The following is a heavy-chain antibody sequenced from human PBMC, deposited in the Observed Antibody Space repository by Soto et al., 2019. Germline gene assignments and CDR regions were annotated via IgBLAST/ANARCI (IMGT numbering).Heavy chain of an antibody. J-gene: IGHJ3*02. D-gene: IGHD6-19*01. Sequence: QLQLQESGPGLVKPSETLSLTCTVSGGSISSSSYYWGWIRQPPGKGLEWIGSIYYSGSTYYNPSLKIRVTLSVDTSKNQFSLKLSSVTAADTAVYYCARQDAGSSGWSDDAFDIWGQGTMVTVSS. CDR3: ARQDAGSSGWSDDAFDI. CDR2: IYYSGST. CDR1: GGSISSSSYY. V-gene: IGHV4-39*01.